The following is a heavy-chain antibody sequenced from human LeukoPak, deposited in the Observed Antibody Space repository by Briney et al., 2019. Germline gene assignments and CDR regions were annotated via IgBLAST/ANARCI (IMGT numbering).Heavy chain of an antibody. CDR2: FKSKTDGGAT. V-gene: IGHV3-15*01. D-gene: IGHD6-13*01. J-gene: IGHJ6*03. CDR3: ARDFPFIAAAGSHPYYYYYMDV. Sequence: GSLRLSCAASGFTFNNAWMSWVRQAPGKGLEWVGRFKSKTDGGATDYAAPVKGRFTISRDDSKNTLYLQMNSLKTEDTAVYYCARDFPFIAAAGSHPYYYYYMDVWGKGTTVTVSS. CDR1: GFTFNNAW.